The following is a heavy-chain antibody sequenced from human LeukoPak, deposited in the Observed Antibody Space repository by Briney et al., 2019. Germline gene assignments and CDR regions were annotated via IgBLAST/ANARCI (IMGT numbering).Heavy chain of an antibody. J-gene: IGHJ5*02. Sequence: SETLSLTCTVSGGSISSYYWSWIRQPPGKGLEWIGYIYYSGSTNYNPSLKSRVTISVDTSKDQFSLKLSSVTAADTAVYFCSRGGANDLWGQGTLVTVSS. CDR2: IYYSGST. CDR3: SRGGANDL. D-gene: IGHD4/OR15-4a*01. V-gene: IGHV4-59*12. CDR1: GGSISSYY.